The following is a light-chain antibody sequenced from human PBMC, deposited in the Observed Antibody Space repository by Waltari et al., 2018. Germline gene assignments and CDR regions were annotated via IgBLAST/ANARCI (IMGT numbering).Light chain of an antibody. Sequence: QSAPTQPASVSGSPGQSITISCTGTSSVVGGYAFVSWHQQYPGKAPKVMIYGVNNRPSGVSNRFSGSKSGNTASLIISGLQADDEADYYCSSYTTSGTLVFGTGTKVTVL. J-gene: IGLJ1*01. CDR1: SSVVGGYAF. V-gene: IGLV2-14*01. CDR3: SSYTTSGTLV. CDR2: GVN.